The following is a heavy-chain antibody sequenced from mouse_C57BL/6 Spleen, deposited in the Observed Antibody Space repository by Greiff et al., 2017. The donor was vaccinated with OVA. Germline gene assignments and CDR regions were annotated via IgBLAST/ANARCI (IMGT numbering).Heavy chain of an antibody. D-gene: IGHD1-1*01. J-gene: IGHJ2*01. CDR1: GYTFTSYW. Sequence: VQLQQSGTVLARPGASVKMSCKTSGYTFTSYWMHWVKQRPGQGLEWIGAIYPGNSDTSYNQKFKGKAKLPAVTSASTAYMELSSLTNEDSAVYYCTRSPRTTVAPFDYWGQGTTLTVSS. V-gene: IGHV1-5*01. CDR3: TRSPRTTVAPFDY. CDR2: IYPGNSDT.